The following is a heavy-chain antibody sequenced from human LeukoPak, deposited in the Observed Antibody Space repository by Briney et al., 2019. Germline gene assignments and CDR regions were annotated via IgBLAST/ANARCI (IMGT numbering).Heavy chain of an antibody. Sequence: PSETLSLTCTVSGGSISSSNYYWGWIRQPPGKGLEWIGSIYYSGSTYHNPSLKSRVTISVDTSKNQFSLKLSSVTAADTAVYYCARAGGWLHPFDYWGQGTLVTVSS. V-gene: IGHV4-39*01. CDR1: GGSISSSNYY. J-gene: IGHJ4*02. CDR3: ARAGGWLHPFDY. CDR2: IYYSGST. D-gene: IGHD5-24*01.